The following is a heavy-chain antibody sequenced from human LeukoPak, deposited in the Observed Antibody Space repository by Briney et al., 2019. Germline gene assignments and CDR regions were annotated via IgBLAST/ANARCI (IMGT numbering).Heavy chain of an antibody. CDR3: ASSVGIAAAAGTPPDY. V-gene: IGHV4-4*02. J-gene: IGHJ4*02. CDR1: GGSISSSNW. CDR2: IYHSGST. Sequence: PSGTLSLTCAVSGGSISSSNWWSGVRQPPGKVLEGIGEIYHSGSTNYNPSLKSRVTISVDKSKNQFSLKLSSVTAADTAVYYCASSVGIAAAAGTPPDYWGQGTLVTVPS. D-gene: IGHD6-13*01.